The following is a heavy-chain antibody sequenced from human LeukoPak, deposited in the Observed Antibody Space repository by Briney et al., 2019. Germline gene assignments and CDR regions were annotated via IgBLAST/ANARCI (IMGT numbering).Heavy chain of an antibody. CDR1: GGTFSSYA. V-gene: IGHV1-69*13. CDR3: ARRGGGQYSSGWYGGYFDY. Sequence: SVKVSCKASGGTFSSYAISWVRQAPGQGLEWMGGIIPIFGTANYAQKFQGRVTITADESTSTAYMELSSLRSEDTAVYYCARRGGGQYSSGWYGGYFDYWGQGTLVTVSS. D-gene: IGHD6-19*01. CDR2: IIPIFGTA. J-gene: IGHJ4*02.